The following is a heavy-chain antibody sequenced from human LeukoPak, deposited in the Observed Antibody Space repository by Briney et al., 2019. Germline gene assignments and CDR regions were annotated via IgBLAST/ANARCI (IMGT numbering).Heavy chain of an antibody. CDR3: ARHVDGDHFDY. Sequence: SETLSLTCTVSGGSISSYYWSWIRQPPVKGLEWIGYIYYSGSTNYNPSLKSRVTISVDTSKNQFSLKLSSVTAADTAVYYCARHVDGDHFDYWGQGTLVTVSS. CDR1: GGSISSYY. D-gene: IGHD4-17*01. J-gene: IGHJ4*02. V-gene: IGHV4-59*08. CDR2: IYYSGST.